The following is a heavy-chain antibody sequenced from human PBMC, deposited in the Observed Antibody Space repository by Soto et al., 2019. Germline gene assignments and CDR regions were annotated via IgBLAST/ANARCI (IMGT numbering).Heavy chain of an antibody. CDR1: GFTFGDYA. D-gene: IGHD6-13*01. J-gene: IGHJ3*02. Sequence: GGSLRLSCTASGFTFGDYAMSWFRQAPGKGLEWVGFIRSKAYGGTTEYAASVKGRFTISRDDSKSIAYLQMNSLKTEDTAVYYCTRLRAAATDAFDIWGQGTMVTVSS. CDR2: IRSKAYGGTT. CDR3: TRLRAAATDAFDI. V-gene: IGHV3-49*03.